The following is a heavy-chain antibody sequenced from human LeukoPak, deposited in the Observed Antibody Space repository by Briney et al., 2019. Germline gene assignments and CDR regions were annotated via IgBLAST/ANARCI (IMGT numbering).Heavy chain of an antibody. Sequence: ASVKVSCKASGGTFTSYAISWVRQATGHGLEWMGGIIPIFGTANHAPKFQGRVSITADESTSTAYMELSSLGADDSAGYWWARGVGGTDYWGQGTLVTVSS. J-gene: IGHJ4*02. CDR2: IIPIFGTA. D-gene: IGHD1-26*01. V-gene: IGHV1-69*13. CDR3: ARGVGGTDY. CDR1: GGTFTSYA.